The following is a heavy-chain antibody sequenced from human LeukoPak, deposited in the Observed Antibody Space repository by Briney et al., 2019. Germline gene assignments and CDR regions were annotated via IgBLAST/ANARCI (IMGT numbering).Heavy chain of an antibody. CDR2: ISYDGSNK. V-gene: IGHV3-30*18. J-gene: IGHJ4*02. D-gene: IGHD3-22*01. Sequence: GRSLRLSCAASGFAFSSYGMHWVRQAPGKGLEWVAVISYDGSNKYYADSVKGRSTISRDNSKDTVSLQMNSLRAEDTAVYYCAKGSSDSWYSALEYWGQGTLVTVSS. CDR3: AKGSSDSWYSALEY. CDR1: GFAFSSYG.